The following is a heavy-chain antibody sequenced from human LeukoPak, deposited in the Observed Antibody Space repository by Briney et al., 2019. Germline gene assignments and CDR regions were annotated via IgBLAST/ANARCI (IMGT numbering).Heavy chain of an antibody. V-gene: IGHV5-51*01. CDR1: GYSFTSYW. CDR2: IYPGDSDT. CDR3: AGHHGSGRLYDRSMDV. D-gene: IGHD3-10*01. J-gene: IGHJ6*04. Sequence: GESLKISCKGSGYSFTSYWIGWVRQMPGKGLEWMGIIYPGDSDTRYSPSFQGQVTISADKSISTAYLQWSSLKASDTAMYYCAGHHGSGRLYDRSMDVWGKGTTVTVSS.